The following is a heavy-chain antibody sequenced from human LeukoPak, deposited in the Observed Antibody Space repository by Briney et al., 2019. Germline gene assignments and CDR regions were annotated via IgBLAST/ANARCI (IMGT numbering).Heavy chain of an antibody. CDR1: GFTFSRFS. CDR3: AREFNSIGNFDL. V-gene: IGHV3-21*01. Sequence: GGSLRHSCATSGFTFSRFSFRCVRQAPGKGLEWVASIYVTGNYINYADSVKGRVTISRDNAKNSVYLQMNSLRADDTAIYYCAREFNSIGNFDLWGQGTLVTVSS. CDR2: IYVTGNYI. D-gene: IGHD4-11*01. J-gene: IGHJ4*02.